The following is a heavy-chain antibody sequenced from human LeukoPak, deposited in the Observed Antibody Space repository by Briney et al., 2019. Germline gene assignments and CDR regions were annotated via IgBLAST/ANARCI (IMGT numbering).Heavy chain of an antibody. CDR3: ARDGHGDGFLTGYSYFGMDV. V-gene: IGHV3-21*01. CDR1: GFSLSSYS. J-gene: IGHJ6*02. D-gene: IGHD3-9*01. Sequence: PGGSLRLSCAASGFSLSSYSMNWVRQAPGKGLEWVSSITISSNFIYYADSVKGRFTISRDNAKSSLFLQLNSLRAEDTAVYFCARDGHGDGFLTGYSYFGMDVWGQGTTVAVSS. CDR2: ITISSNFI.